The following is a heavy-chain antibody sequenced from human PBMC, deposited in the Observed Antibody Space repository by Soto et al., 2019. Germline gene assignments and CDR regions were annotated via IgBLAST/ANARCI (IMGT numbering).Heavy chain of an antibody. J-gene: IGHJ4*02. Sequence: QVQLVQSGAEVKKPGASVKVSCKASGYTFTSYGITWVRQAPGQGLEWMGWISAYSGNTNYAQKLQGRVTMTTDTSTSTAYMELGSLRSDDTAVYYCARERDSDFPANEACDYWGQGTLITVSS. CDR3: ARERDSDFPANEACDY. CDR1: GYTFTSYG. D-gene: IGHD3-3*01. CDR2: ISAYSGNT. V-gene: IGHV1-18*01.